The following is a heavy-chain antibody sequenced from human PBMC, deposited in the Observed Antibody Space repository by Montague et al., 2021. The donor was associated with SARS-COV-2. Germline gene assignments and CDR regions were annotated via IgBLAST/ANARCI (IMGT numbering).Heavy chain of an antibody. CDR3: ARVGRQQLVRLSGMDD. D-gene: IGHD6-13*01. J-gene: IGHJ6*02. CDR2: IYYSGST. CDR1: GGSISSSSYD. Sequence: SETLSLTCTVSGGSISSSSYDWGWIRQPPGKGLEWIGSIYYSGSTYYNPSLKSRVTISVDTSKNQFSLKLSSATAADTAVYYCARVGRQQLVRLSGMDDWGQGTTVTVSS. V-gene: IGHV4-39*07.